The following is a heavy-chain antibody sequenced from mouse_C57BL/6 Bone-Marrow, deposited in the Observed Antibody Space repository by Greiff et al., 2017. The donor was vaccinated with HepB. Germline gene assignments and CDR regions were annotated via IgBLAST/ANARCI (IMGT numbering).Heavy chain of an antibody. Sequence: QVQLQQSGPGLVQPSQSLSITCTVSGFSLTSYGVHWVRQPPGKGLEWLGVIWSGGSTDYNAAFISRLSISKDNAKSQVFFKMNSLQADDTAIYYCAKNDGYYFWYFDVWGTGTTVTVSA. CDR3: AKNDGYYFWYFDV. D-gene: IGHD2-3*01. V-gene: IGHV2-4*01. J-gene: IGHJ1*03. CDR1: GFSLTSYG. CDR2: IWSGGST.